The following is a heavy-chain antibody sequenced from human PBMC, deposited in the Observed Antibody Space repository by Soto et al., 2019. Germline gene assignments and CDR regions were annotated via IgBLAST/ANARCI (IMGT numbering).Heavy chain of an antibody. Sequence: QVQLVQSGAEVKKPGASVKVSCKASGYTFTSYGISWVRQAPGQGLEWMGWISAYNGNTNYAQKLQGRVTMTTDTATRTAYMELRSLRSDDTAVYYCARETTYYYDSSGYPSFDHWGQGTLVTVSS. J-gene: IGHJ4*02. CDR2: ISAYNGNT. D-gene: IGHD3-22*01. V-gene: IGHV1-18*01. CDR3: ARETTYYYDSSGYPSFDH. CDR1: GYTFTSYG.